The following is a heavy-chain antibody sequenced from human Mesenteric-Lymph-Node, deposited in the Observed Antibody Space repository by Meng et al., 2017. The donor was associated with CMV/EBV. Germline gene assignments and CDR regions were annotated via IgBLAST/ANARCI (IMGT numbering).Heavy chain of an antibody. V-gene: IGHV3-23*01. J-gene: IGHJ6*02. CDR3: AKFSTVVVPAASRHYYYYYGMDV. Sequence: GESLKISCAASGFTFSSYPMSWVRQAPGKGLEWVSVISSSGAHTYHADSVKGRFTISRDNSKNTLYLQMNSLRAEDTAVYYCAKFSTVVVPAASRHYYYYYGMDVWGQGTTVTVSS. CDR1: GFTFSSYP. D-gene: IGHD2-2*01. CDR2: ISSSGAHT.